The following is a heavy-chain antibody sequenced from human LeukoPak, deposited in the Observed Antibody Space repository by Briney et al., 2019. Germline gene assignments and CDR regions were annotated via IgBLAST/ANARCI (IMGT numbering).Heavy chain of an antibody. Sequence: GGSLRLSCAASGLTFSSSEMNWVRQAPGKGLEWISYISSRGGTIYHADSVKGRFTVSRDNAKNSLYLPMNSLRAEDTAVYYCATQGRSAISGIWGQGTMVTVSS. D-gene: IGHD3-3*01. CDR1: GLTFSSSE. V-gene: IGHV3-48*03. J-gene: IGHJ3*02. CDR3: ATQGRSAISGI. CDR2: ISSRGGTI.